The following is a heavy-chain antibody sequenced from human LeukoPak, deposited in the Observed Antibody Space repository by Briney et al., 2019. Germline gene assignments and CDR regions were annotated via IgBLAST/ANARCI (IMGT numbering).Heavy chain of an antibody. J-gene: IGHJ3*02. V-gene: IGHV4-34*01. Sequence: SETLSLTRSGYGGSFSRYYWSWIRQPPGKGLEWIGEINHSGSTNYNPSLKSRVTISVDTSKNQFSLKLSSVTAADTAVYYCATRRYSSGWWRDAFDIWGQGTMVTVSS. CDR2: INHSGST. CDR3: ATRRYSSGWWRDAFDI. CDR1: GGSFSRYY. D-gene: IGHD6-19*01.